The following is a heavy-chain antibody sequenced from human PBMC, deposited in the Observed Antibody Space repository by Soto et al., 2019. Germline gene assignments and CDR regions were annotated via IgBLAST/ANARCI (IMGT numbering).Heavy chain of an antibody. CDR2: IYYRGST. CDR3: ARDRGTNLGDYFFGMDV. J-gene: IGHJ6*02. V-gene: IGHV4-30-4*01. CDR1: SGSLDSGDFY. Sequence: SETLSLTCTVSSGSLDSGDFYWSCIRQPPGTRLERLAYIYYRGSTYYTASLKCRISISEDSSKNQCSVCMRCVTAADTAVYYCARDRGTNLGDYFFGMDVWGRRTTVTVSS. D-gene: IGHD3-16*01.